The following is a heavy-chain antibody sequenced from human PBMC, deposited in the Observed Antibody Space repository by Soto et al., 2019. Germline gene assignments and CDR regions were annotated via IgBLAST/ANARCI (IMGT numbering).Heavy chain of an antibody. Sequence: SVKVSCKASGGTFSSYAISWVRQAPGQGLEWMGGIIPIFGTANYAQKFQGRVTITADVSTSTAYMELSSLRSEDTAVYYCARSLMVYANSCDYWGQGTLVTVSS. D-gene: IGHD2-8*01. CDR1: GGTFSSYA. J-gene: IGHJ4*02. V-gene: IGHV1-69*13. CDR3: ARSLMVYANSCDY. CDR2: IIPIFGTA.